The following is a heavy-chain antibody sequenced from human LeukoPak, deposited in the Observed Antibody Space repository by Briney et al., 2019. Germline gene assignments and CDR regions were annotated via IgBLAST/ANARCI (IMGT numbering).Heavy chain of an antibody. CDR3: ARGSSSYYFDY. CDR1: GFTVSSNY. D-gene: IGHD6-13*01. V-gene: IGHV3-66*01. Sequence: GGSLRLSCAASGFTVSSNYMSWVRQAPGKGLEWASVIYSGGSTYYADSVKGRFTISRDNSKNTLYLQMNSLRAEDTAVYYCARGSSSYYFDYWGQGTLVTVSS. CDR2: IYSGGST. J-gene: IGHJ4*02.